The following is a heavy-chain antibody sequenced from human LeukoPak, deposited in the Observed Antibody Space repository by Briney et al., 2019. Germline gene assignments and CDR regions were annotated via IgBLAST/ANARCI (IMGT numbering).Heavy chain of an antibody. D-gene: IGHD3-22*01. Sequence: GESLKISCKGSGYSFTNYWIGWVRQMPGKGLEWMGIIYPGDSDTRYSPSFEGRVTISADKSISTAYLQRSSLKASDTAMYYCARHQGGNYDSSGYPDAFDLWGQGTMVTVSS. V-gene: IGHV5-51*01. CDR1: GYSFTNYW. J-gene: IGHJ3*01. CDR3: ARHQGGNYDSSGYPDAFDL. CDR2: IYPGDSDT.